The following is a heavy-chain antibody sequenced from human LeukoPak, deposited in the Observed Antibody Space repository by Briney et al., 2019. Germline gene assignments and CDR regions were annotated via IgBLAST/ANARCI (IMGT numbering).Heavy chain of an antibody. J-gene: IGHJ5*02. CDR1: GFTFSSYA. D-gene: IGHD4-4*01. CDR3: AKGADYSNYVVWFDP. Sequence: GGSLRLSCAASGFTFSSYAMSWGRQAPAQGLGWVSAISGSGGSTYYANSVKGRFTISRDNSKNTQYLQMNSLRAEDTAVYYCAKGADYSNYVVWFDPWGQGTLVTVSS. V-gene: IGHV3-23*01. CDR2: ISGSGGST.